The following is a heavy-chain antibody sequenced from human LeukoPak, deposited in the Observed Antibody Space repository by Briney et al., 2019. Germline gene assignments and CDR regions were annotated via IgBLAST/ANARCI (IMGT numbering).Heavy chain of an antibody. Sequence: PSETLSLTCTVSGASISSSSYWGWIRQPPGKGLEWIGSISYSGSTYYNPSLKSRVTISVDTSKNQFSLKLTSVTAADTAVYYCARQDGVVTAIPLIFFDYWGQGTLVTVSS. J-gene: IGHJ4*02. D-gene: IGHD2-21*02. CDR1: GASISSSSY. CDR3: ARQDGVVTAIPLIFFDY. CDR2: ISYSGST. V-gene: IGHV4-39*01.